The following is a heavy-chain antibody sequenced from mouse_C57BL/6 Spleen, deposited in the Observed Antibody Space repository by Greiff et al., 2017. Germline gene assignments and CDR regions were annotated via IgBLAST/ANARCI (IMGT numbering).Heavy chain of an antibody. J-gene: IGHJ2*01. CDR3: ARWGNSGYY. Sequence: VQLQQSGAELARPGASVKLSCKASGYTFTSYGISWVKQRTGQGLEWIGEIYPRSGNTYYTEKFKGKATLTADKSSSTAYMELRSLTSEDSAVYFCARWGNSGYYWGQGTTLTVSS. CDR1: GYTFTSYG. V-gene: IGHV1-81*01. CDR2: IYPRSGNT. D-gene: IGHD2-1*01.